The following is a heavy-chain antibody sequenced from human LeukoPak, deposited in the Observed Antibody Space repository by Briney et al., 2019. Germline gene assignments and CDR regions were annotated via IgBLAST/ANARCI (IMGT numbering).Heavy chain of an antibody. CDR1: GGSISSYY. V-gene: IGHV4-59*08. CDR3: AASQGPGLHYYYYGMDV. D-gene: IGHD3-9*01. J-gene: IGHJ6*02. CDR2: IYYSGST. Sequence: PSETLSLTCTVSGGSISSYYWSWIRQPPGKGQEWIGYIYYSGSTNYNPSLKSRVTISVDTSKNQFSLKLSSVTAADTAVYYCAASQGPGLHYYYYGMDVLGQGTTVTVFS.